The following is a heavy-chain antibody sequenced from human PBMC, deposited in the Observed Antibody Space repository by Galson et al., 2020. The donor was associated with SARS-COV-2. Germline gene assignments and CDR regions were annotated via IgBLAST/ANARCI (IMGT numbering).Heavy chain of an antibody. D-gene: IGHD2-15*01. CDR2: IYPGDSDT. CDR3: AKEVWVGNYYYGMDV. Sequence: GESLKISCKGSGYSFTSYWIGWVRQMPGKVLEWMGIIYPGDSDTRYSPSFQGQVTISVDRSISTAYLQWSSLKALDTAMYYCAKEVWVGNYYYGMDVWGQGTTVTVSS. J-gene: IGHJ6*02. V-gene: IGHV5-51*01. CDR1: GYSFTSYW.